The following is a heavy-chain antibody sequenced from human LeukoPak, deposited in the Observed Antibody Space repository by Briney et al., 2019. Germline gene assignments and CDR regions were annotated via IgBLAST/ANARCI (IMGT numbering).Heavy chain of an antibody. CDR1: GFTFSSYS. V-gene: IGHV3-21*01. D-gene: IGHD3-22*01. CDR3: ARDSSGP. CDR2: ISSSSSYI. Sequence: PGGSLRLSCAASGFTFSSYSMNWVRQAPGKGLEWVSSISSSSSYINYADSVRGRFTISRDNARNSLYLQTNSLRAEDTAVYYCARDSSGPWGQGTLVTVSS. J-gene: IGHJ4*02.